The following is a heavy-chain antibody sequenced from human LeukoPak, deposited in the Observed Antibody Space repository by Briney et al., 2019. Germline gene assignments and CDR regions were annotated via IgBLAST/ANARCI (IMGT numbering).Heavy chain of an antibody. CDR1: GFTFDDYG. J-gene: IGHJ5*02. V-gene: IGHV3-20*04. Sequence: PGGSLRLSCAASGFTFDDYGMTWVRQGPGKGLEWISGINWNGGSTGYAGSVRGRFTISRDNAKNSLYLQMNSLRAEDTALYYCARDIVVVPTRYWFDPWGQGTLVTVSS. D-gene: IGHD2-2*01. CDR3: ARDIVVVPTRYWFDP. CDR2: INWNGGST.